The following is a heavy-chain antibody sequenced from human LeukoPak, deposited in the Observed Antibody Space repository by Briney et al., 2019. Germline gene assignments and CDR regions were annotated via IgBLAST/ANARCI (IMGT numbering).Heavy chain of an antibody. CDR3: ASRRKYYYDSSGYFDY. V-gene: IGHV4-34*01. CDR2: INHSGST. CDR1: GGSFSGYY. J-gene: IGHJ4*02. D-gene: IGHD3-22*01. Sequence: SETLSLTCAVYGGSFSGYYWCWIRQPPGKGLEWIGEINHSGSTNYNPSLKSRVTISVDTSKNQFSLKLSSVTAADTAVYYCASRRKYYYDSSGYFDYWGQGTLVTVSS.